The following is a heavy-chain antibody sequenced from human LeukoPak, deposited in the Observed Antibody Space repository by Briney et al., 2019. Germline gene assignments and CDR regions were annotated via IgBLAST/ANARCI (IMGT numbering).Heavy chain of an antibody. J-gene: IGHJ5*01. D-gene: IGHD3-22*01. Sequence: GGSLRLSCAASGFTISRNYMNWVRQTPGKGLEWVSVIYSGGSTYYADSVKGRFTISRDNSKNILYLQMNSLRAEDTAIYYCAKDRPNFYENSGHYYRRDGDSWGQGTLVTVSS. V-gene: IGHV3-53*01. CDR3: AKDRPNFYENSGHYYRRDGDS. CDR2: IYSGGST. CDR1: GFTISRNY.